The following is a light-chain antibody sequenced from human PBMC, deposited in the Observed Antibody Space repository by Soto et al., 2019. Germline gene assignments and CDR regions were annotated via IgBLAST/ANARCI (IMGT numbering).Light chain of an antibody. V-gene: IGKV1-39*01. CDR1: QSINNW. CDR2: DAS. CDR3: RQSYTSPFN. J-gene: IGKJ3*01. Sequence: IQMTQSPATLSVSPGERAPPSCRASQSINNWLAWYQLKPGKAPKLLIYDASTLQSGVPSSFSGSGSGTDFTLTIDSLQPEDFATYYCRQSYTSPFNFGPGTKVDIK.